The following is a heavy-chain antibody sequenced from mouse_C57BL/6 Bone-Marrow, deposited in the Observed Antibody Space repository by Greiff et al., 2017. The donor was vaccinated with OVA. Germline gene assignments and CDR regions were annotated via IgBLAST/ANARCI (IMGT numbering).Heavy chain of an antibody. J-gene: IGHJ2*01. V-gene: IGHV5-9*01. CDR2: ISGGGGNT. CDR3: ARDGYYQYYFDY. CDR1: GFTFSSYT. D-gene: IGHD2-3*01. Sequence: DVMLVESGGGLVKPGGSLKLSCAASGFTFSSYTMSWVRQTPEKRLEWVATISGGGGNTYYTDSVKGRFTISRDNAKNTLYLQMSSLRSEDTALYYCARDGYYQYYFDYWVQGTTLTVSS.